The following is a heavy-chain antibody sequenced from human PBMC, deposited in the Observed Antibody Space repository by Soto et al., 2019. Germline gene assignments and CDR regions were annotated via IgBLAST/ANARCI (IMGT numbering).Heavy chain of an antibody. CDR2: SIPILGIA. D-gene: IGHD5-12*01. Sequence: QVQLVQSGAEVKKPGSSVKVSCKASGGTFSSYTISWVRQATGQGLEWMGRSIPILGIANYAQKFQGRVTSTADKSTSTAYMRLSRLRSEDTAVYYCARDLVYSGYDRQYYFDYWGQGTLVTVSS. CDR1: GGTFSSYT. V-gene: IGHV1-69*08. J-gene: IGHJ4*02. CDR3: ARDLVYSGYDRQYYFDY.